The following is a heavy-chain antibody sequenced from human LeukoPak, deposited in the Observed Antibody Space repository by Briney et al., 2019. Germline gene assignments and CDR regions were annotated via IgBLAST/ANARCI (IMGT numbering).Heavy chain of an antibody. CDR2: ISSSSTYI. CDR3: ARLGWLQSGLSDY. V-gene: IGHV3-21*01. D-gene: IGHD5-24*01. J-gene: IGHJ4*02. CDR1: GFSFSTYY. Sequence: GGSLRLSCAASGFSFSTYYVNWVRQAPGKGLEWVSCISSSSTYIYYADSVRGRFAISRDNAKNSLYLQMNSLRAEDTAVYYCARLGWLQSGLSDYWGQGTLVTVSS.